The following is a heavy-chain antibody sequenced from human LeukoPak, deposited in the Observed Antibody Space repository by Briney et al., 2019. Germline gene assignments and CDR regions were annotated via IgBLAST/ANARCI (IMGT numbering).Heavy chain of an antibody. Sequence: GGSLRLSCAASGFIFSSYWMHWVRHAPGKGLAWVSRINTDGSSTSYADSVKGRFTISRDNAKNSLYLQMNSLRAEDTAVYYCARVEESASFDPWGQGTLVTVSS. CDR3: ARVEESASFDP. V-gene: IGHV3-74*01. CDR1: GFIFSSYW. D-gene: IGHD3-3*01. J-gene: IGHJ5*02. CDR2: INTDGSST.